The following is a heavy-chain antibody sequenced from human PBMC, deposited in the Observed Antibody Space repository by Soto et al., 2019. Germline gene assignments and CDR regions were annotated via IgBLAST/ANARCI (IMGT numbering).Heavy chain of an antibody. CDR1: GYTFTSYG. CDR3: ARVSITDFSSGWYGQGPHDAFDI. CDR2: ISAYNGNT. D-gene: IGHD6-19*01. J-gene: IGHJ3*02. Sequence: ASVKVSCKASGYTFTSYGISWVRQAPGQGLEWMGWISAYNGNTNYAQKLQGRVTMTTDTSTSTAYMELRSLRSDDTAVYYCARVSITDFSSGWYGQGPHDAFDIWGQGTMVTVSS. V-gene: IGHV1-18*01.